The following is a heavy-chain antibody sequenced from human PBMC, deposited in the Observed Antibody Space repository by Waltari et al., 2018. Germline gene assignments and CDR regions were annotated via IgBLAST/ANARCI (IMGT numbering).Heavy chain of an antibody. V-gene: IGHV4-59*01. CDR3: ARVSGRSSSTHHFDY. Sequence: QVQLQESGPGLVKPSETLSLTCTVSGGSISSFYWSWIRQPPGKGLEWIGYIYYSGSTNYNPSLKSRVTISVDTSKNQCSLKLSSVTAADTAVYYCARVSGRSSSTHHFDYWGQGTLVTVSS. D-gene: IGHD6-6*01. CDR1: GGSISSFY. J-gene: IGHJ4*02. CDR2: IYYSGST.